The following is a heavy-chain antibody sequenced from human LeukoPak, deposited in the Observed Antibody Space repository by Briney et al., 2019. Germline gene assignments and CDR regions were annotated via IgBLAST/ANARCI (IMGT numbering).Heavy chain of an antibody. J-gene: IGHJ4*02. CDR1: GSTFSSYA. V-gene: IGHV3-23*01. D-gene: IGHD6-13*01. Sequence: GGSLRLSCAASGSTFSSYAMSWVRQAPGKGLEWVSAISGSGDSTYYGDSVKGRFTISRDNSKNTLYLQMNSLRAEDTAVYYCAKTRPLDSSSWSHGDYWGQGTLVTVSS. CDR3: AKTRPLDSSSWSHGDY. CDR2: ISGSGDST.